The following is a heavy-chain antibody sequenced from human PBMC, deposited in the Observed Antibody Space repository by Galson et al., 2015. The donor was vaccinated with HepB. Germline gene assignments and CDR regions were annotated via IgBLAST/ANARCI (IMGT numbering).Heavy chain of an antibody. CDR1: GFTFTSSA. CDR3: ARDPVDSSSWYGHDAFDI. Sequence: SGKVSCKASGFTFTSSAVQWVRQARGQRLEWIGWIVVGSGNTNYAQKFQERVTITRDMSTSTAYMELSSLRSEDTAVYYCARDPVDSSSWYGHDAFDIWGQGTMVTVSS. D-gene: IGHD6-13*01. CDR2: IVVGSGNT. J-gene: IGHJ3*02. V-gene: IGHV1-58*01.